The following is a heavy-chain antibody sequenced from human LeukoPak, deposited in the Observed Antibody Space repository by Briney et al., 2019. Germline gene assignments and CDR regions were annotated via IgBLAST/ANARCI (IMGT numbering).Heavy chain of an antibody. CDR1: GGSISSSNW. D-gene: IGHD6-13*01. CDR3: AKIEIQLVRGAFDI. J-gene: IGHJ3*02. V-gene: IGHV4-4*02. CDR2: IYHSGST. Sequence: SETLSLTCAVSGGSISSSNWWSWVRQPPGKGLEWIGEIYHSGSTNYNPSLKSRVTISVDKSKNQFSLKLSSVTAADTAVYYCAKIEIQLVRGAFDIWGQGTMVTVSS.